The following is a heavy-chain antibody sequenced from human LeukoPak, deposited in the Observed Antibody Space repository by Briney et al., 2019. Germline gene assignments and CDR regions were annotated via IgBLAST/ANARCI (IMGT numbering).Heavy chain of an antibody. D-gene: IGHD6-19*01. CDR2: IIPIFGTA. CDR3: ARDTSGWYDYAFDI. V-gene: IGHV1-69*13. J-gene: IGHJ3*02. Sequence: GASVKVSCKASGGTFSSYAISWVRQAPGQGLEWMGGIIPIFGTANYAQKFQGRVTITADESASTAYMELSSLRSEDTAVYYCARDTSGWYDYAFDIWGQGTMVTVSS. CDR1: GGTFSSYA.